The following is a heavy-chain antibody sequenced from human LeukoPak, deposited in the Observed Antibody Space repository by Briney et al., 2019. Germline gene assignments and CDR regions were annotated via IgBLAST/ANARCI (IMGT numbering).Heavy chain of an antibody. CDR3: ARLRFLEWLQTYNYYYGMDV. V-gene: IGHV4-34*01. Sequence: SETLSLTCAVYGGSLSGYYWSWIRQPPGKGLEWIGDINHSGSTNYNPSLKSRVTISGDTSKNQFSLKLSSVTAADTAVYFCARLRFLEWLQTYNYYYGMDVWGQGTTVTVSS. CDR1: GGSLSGYY. CDR2: INHSGST. J-gene: IGHJ6*02. D-gene: IGHD3-3*01.